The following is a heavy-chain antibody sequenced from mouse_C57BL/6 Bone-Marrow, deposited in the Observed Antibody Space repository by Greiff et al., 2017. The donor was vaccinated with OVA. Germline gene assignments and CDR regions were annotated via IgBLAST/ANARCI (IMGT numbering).Heavy chain of an antibody. CDR1: GFNIKDDY. J-gene: IGHJ2*01. V-gene: IGHV14-4*01. CDR3: TTGGNYV. CDR2: IDPENGDT. D-gene: IGHD2-1*01. Sequence: VHVKQSGAELVRPGASVKLSCTASGFNIKDDYMHWVKQRPEQGLEWIGWIDPENGDTEYASKFQGKATITADTSSNTAYLQLSSLTSEDTAVYYCTTGGNYVWGQGTTLTVSS.